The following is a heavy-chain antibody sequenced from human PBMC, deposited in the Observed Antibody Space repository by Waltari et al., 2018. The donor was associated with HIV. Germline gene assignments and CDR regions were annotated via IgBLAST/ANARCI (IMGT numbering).Heavy chain of an antibody. Sequence: EVQLLESGGGLVQPGGSLRLSCAASGFTFSSYAMSWVRQAPGKGLEGVSAISGSAGRTYYADSVKGRFTISRDNAKNTLYVQMNSLRVEDTAVYYCASYVSGWYVDYWGQGTLVTVSS. J-gene: IGHJ4*02. CDR2: ISGSAGRT. V-gene: IGHV3-23*01. CDR1: GFTFSSYA. CDR3: ASYVSGWYVDY. D-gene: IGHD6-19*01.